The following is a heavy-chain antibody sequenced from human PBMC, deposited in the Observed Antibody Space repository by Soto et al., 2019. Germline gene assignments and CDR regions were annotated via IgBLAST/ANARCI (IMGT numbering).Heavy chain of an antibody. D-gene: IGHD3-10*01. V-gene: IGHV3-30*18. J-gene: IGHJ1*01. CDR1: GFSFKDHG. Sequence: GGSLRLSCVASGFSFKDHGMHWVRQAPGKGLEWVAGVSVDGGWKKDYADSVKGRFTISRDDSQNTLYLQMNSLRPEDTAVYYCADDFGSGSHTFSEYFLRWGQGTLVTVSS. CDR2: VSVDGGWKK. CDR3: ADDFGSGSHTFSEYFLR.